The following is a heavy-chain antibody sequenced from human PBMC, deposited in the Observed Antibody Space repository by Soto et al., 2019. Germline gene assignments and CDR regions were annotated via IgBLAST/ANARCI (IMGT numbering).Heavy chain of an antibody. CDR1: GFTFSNAW. CDR3: TTGAGYNWNDGGAFDI. D-gene: IGHD1-1*01. J-gene: IGHJ3*02. V-gene: IGHV3-15*01. CDR2: IKSKTDGGTT. Sequence: EVQLVESGGGLVKPGGSLRLSCAASGFTFSNAWMSWVRQAPGKGLEWVGRIKSKTDGGTTDYAAPVKGRLTISRDDSKNTLYLQMNSLKTEDTAVYYCTTGAGYNWNDGGAFDIWGQGTMVTVSS.